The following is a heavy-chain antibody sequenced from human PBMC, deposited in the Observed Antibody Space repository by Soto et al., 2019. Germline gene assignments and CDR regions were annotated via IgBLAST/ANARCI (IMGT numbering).Heavy chain of an antibody. CDR2: ISWHSGSI. CDR3: AKLGNMITFWGAPFDY. Sequence: EVQLVESGGGLVQPGRSLRLSCAASGFTFDDYAMHWVRQAPGKGLEWVSGISWHSGSIGYADSVKGRFTISRDNAKNSLYLQMNSLRAEDTALYYCAKLGNMITFWGAPFDYWGQGTLVTVSS. J-gene: IGHJ4*02. D-gene: IGHD3-16*01. V-gene: IGHV3-9*01. CDR1: GFTFDDYA.